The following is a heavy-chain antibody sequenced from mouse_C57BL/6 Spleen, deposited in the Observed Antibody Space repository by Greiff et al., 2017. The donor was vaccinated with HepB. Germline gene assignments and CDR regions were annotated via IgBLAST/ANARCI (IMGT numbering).Heavy chain of an antibody. CDR3: ASTEGYAMDY. V-gene: IGHV1-80*01. CDR2: IYPGDGDT. Sequence: QVQLQQSGAELVKPGASVKISCKAPGYAFSSYWMNWVKQRPGKGLEWIGQIYPGDGDTNYNGKFKGKATLTADTASSTAYMQLSSLTSEDSAVYFCASTEGYAMDYWGQGTSVTVSS. CDR1: GYAFSSYW. J-gene: IGHJ4*01.